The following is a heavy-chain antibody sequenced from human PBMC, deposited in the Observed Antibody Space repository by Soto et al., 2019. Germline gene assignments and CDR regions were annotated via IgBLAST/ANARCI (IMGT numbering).Heavy chain of an antibody. Sequence: PGVALRLCCESACVSVWTYVMTGVLQSPGNGVDWVSSISGNGFDTYYADSVKVRFTISRENSKNRLFLQLNSLRAGDTALYYCALRGLFYSGTSGNTLGFWGQGDVVNVSS. CDR2: ISGNGFDT. CDR1: CVSVWTYV. J-gene: IGHJ4*02. D-gene: IGHD2-15*01. CDR3: ALRGLFYSGTSGNTLGF. V-gene: IGHV3-23*01.